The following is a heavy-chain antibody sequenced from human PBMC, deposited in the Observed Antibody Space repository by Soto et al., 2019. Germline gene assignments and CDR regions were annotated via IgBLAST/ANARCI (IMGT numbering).Heavy chain of an antibody. D-gene: IGHD2-15*01. CDR2: IWYDGSNK. J-gene: IGHJ4*02. CDR1: GFTFSSYG. V-gene: IGHV3-33*01. Sequence: GGSLRLSCAASGFTFSSYGMHWVRQAPGKGLEWVAVIWYDGSNKYYADSVKGRFTISRDNSKNTLYLQMNSLRAEDTAVYYCARDWGYCSGGSRYVYDYWGRGTLVTVSS. CDR3: ARDWGYCSGGSRYVYDY.